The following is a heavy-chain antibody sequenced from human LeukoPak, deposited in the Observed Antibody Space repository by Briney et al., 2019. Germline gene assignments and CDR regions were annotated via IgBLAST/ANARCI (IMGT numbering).Heavy chain of an antibody. D-gene: IGHD5-18*01. CDR1: GGSISSGGYY. J-gene: IGHJ4*02. CDR2: IYYSGST. Sequence: SETLSLTCTVSGGSISSGGYYWSWIRQHPGKGLEWIGYIYYSGSTYYNPSLKSRVTISVDTSKNQFSLKMSSVTAADTAVYYCARGSGYSYGYFDYWGQGTLVTVSS. CDR3: ARGSGYSYGYFDY. V-gene: IGHV4-31*03.